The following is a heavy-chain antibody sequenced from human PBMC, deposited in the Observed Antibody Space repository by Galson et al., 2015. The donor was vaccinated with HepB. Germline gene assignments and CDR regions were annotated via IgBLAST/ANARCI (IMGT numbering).Heavy chain of an antibody. V-gene: IGHV5-51*01. Sequence: QSGAEVKKPGESLKISCKGSGYRFTSYWIGWVRQMPGKGLEWMGIIYPGDSDTRYSPPFQGPVTMSADKSTSTAYLQWSSLKASDTAIYYFARRVVVVTTNRCDAFDIWGQGTKVTVSS. CDR2: IYPGDSDT. CDR1: GYRFTSYW. D-gene: IGHD3-22*01. J-gene: IGHJ3*02. CDR3: ARRVVVVTTNRCDAFDI.